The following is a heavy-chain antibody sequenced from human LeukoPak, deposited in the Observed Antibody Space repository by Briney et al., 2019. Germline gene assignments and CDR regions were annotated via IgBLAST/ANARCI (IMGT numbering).Heavy chain of an antibody. J-gene: IGHJ4*02. CDR3: ARRRYGDYFDY. Sequence: SQTLSLTCTVSGGSISSYYWSWIRQPPGKGLEWIGYIYYSGSTNYNPSLKSRVTISVDTSKNQFSLKLSSVTAADTAVYYCARRRYGDYFDYWGQGTLVTVSS. CDR2: IYYSGST. V-gene: IGHV4-59*08. CDR1: GGSISSYY. D-gene: IGHD4-17*01.